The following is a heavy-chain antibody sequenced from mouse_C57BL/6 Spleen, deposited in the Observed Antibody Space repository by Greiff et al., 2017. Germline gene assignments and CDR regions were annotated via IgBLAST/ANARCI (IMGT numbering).Heavy chain of an antibody. V-gene: IGHV5-4*01. CDR1: GFTFSSYA. CDR2: ISDGGSYT. J-gene: IGHJ3*01. D-gene: IGHD2-2*01. CDR3: ARDGYDGAWFAY. Sequence: EVMLVESGGGLVKPGGSLKLSCAASGFTFSSYAMSWVRRTPEKRLEWVATISDGGSYTYYPDNVKGRFTISRDNAKNNLYLQMSHLKSEDTAMYYCARDGYDGAWFAYWGQGTLVTVSA.